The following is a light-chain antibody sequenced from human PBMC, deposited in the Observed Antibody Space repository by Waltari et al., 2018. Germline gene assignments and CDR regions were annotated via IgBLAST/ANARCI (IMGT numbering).Light chain of an antibody. V-gene: IGKV1-8*01. J-gene: IGKJ1*01. CDR3: QQYYSNPAT. CDR1: QGISSY. Sequence: AIRITQSPSSLSASTGDRVTITCRASQGISSYLAWYTQKPGKAPKVLIYAASTLQSGVPSRFSGSGSGTDFTLTISCLQSEDFAIYYCQQYYSNPATFGQGTKVEIK. CDR2: AAS.